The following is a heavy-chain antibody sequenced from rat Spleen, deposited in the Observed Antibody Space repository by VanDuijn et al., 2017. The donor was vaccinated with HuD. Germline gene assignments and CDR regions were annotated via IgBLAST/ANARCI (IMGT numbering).Heavy chain of an antibody. CDR2: ITNASGRT. J-gene: IGHJ4*01. V-gene: IGHV5-31*01. D-gene: IGHD1-6*01. Sequence: EVQLVETGGGLVQPGRSLKLSCVASGFTFNNYWMTWIRQAPGKGLEWVASITNASGRTYYPDSVKGRFTISRDTAQNTQYLQMDSLRSEDTATYYCTRAMYTTDYYFAKGYYVMDAWGQGASVTVSS. CDR3: TRAMYTTDYYFAKGYYVMDA. CDR1: GFTFNNYW.